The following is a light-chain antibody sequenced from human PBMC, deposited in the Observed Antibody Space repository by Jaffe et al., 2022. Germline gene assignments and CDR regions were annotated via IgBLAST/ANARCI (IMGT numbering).Light chain of an antibody. Sequence: DIQMTQSPSTLSASVGDRVTFTCRASLSISRSLVWYQQKPGRAPKVLIYQASTLESGVPSRFSGSGSGTEFTLTISSLQPDDFATYYCQQNNNLPLSFGGGTKVEIK. CDR3: QQNNNLPLS. CDR1: LSISRS. V-gene: IGKV1-5*03. J-gene: IGKJ4*01. CDR2: QAS.